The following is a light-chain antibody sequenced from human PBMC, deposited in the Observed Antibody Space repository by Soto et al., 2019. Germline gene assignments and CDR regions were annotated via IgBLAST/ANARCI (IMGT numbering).Light chain of an antibody. CDR2: DDN. CDR1: SSNIGGNS. J-gene: IGLJ1*01. Sequence: VLTQPPSVSAAPGQKVTISCSGSSSNIGGNSVSWYQQLPGTAPKLLIYDDNKRPSGIPDRFSGSKSGTSATLGITGFQTGDEADYYCGSWDSSLSAYVFGNGTKVTV. CDR3: GSWDSSLSAYV. V-gene: IGLV1-51*01.